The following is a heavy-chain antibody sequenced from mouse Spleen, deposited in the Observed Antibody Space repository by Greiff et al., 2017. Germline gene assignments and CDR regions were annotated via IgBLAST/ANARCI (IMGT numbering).Heavy chain of an antibody. Sequence: VQGVESGAELVKPGASVKLSCKASGYTFTEYTIHWVKQRSGQGLEWIGWFYPGSGSIKYNEKFKDKATLTADKSSSTVYMELSRLTSEDSAVYFCARHEERYDAMDYWGQGTSVTVSS. V-gene: IGHV1-62-2*01. CDR1: GYTFTEYT. J-gene: IGHJ4*01. CDR3: ARHEERYDAMDY. CDR2: FYPGSGSI.